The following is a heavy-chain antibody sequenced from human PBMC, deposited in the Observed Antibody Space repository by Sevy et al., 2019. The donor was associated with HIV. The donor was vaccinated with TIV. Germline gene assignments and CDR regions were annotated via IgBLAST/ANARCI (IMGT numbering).Heavy chain of an antibody. J-gene: IGHJ6*03. CDR3: TTDSDCTNGVCYTGDGYYYYMDV. D-gene: IGHD2-8*01. V-gene: IGHV3-15*01. CDR2: IKSKTDGGTT. Sequence: GGSLRLSCAASGFTFSNAWMSWVRQAPGKGLEWVGRIKSKTDGGTTDYAAPVKGRFTISRDDSKNTLDLQMNSLKTEDTAVYYCTTDSDCTNGVCYTGDGYYYYMDVWGKGTTVTVSS. CDR1: GFTFSNAW.